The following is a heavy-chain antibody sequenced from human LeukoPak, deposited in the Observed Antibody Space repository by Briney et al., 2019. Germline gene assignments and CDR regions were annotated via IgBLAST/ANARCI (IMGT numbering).Heavy chain of an antibody. V-gene: IGHV3-21*01. D-gene: IGHD2-2*02. Sequence: GGSLRLSCAASGFTFSSNSMNWVRLAPGKGLEWVSSISSSSSYIYYADSVKGRFTISRDNAKNSLYLQMNSLRAEDTAVYYCARGGRGYCSSTSCYTNYYYYMDVWGKGTTVTVSS. CDR2: ISSSSSYI. CDR1: GFTFSSNS. J-gene: IGHJ6*03. CDR3: ARGGRGYCSSTSCYTNYYYYMDV.